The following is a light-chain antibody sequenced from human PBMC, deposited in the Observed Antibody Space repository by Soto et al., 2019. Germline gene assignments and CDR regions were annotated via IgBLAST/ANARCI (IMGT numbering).Light chain of an antibody. V-gene: IGKV1-12*01. CDR1: QGISSW. Sequence: DIQMTQSPSSVSAYVGDRVTITCRASQGISSWLAWFQQKPGEAHRLLIYAASSLHSGVPSRFSGSGSGTDFTLTISSLQPEDFATYYCQQGDSFPLTFGGGTKVEIK. CDR2: AAS. CDR3: QQGDSFPLT. J-gene: IGKJ4*01.